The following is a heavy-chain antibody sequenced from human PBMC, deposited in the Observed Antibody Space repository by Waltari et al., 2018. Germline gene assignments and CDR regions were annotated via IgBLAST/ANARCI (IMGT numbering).Heavy chain of an antibody. CDR1: GAPINTSSYH. CDR3: ARDADAYGMDV. CDR2: IYTSGST. J-gene: IGHJ6*02. V-gene: IGHV4-61*02. Sequence: QVQLQESGPGLVKPSPTLSPPRTVSGAPINTSSYHWRWIRQPAGKGLEWIGRIYTSGSTNYNPSRKSRVTISVDTSKNQFSLKLSSVTAADTAVYYCARDADAYGMDVWGQGTTVTVSS.